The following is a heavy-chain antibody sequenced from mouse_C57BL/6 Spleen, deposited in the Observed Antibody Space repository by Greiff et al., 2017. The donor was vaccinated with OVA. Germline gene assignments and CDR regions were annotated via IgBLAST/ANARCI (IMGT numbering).Heavy chain of an antibody. V-gene: IGHV1-82*01. CDR2: IYPGDGDT. J-gene: IGHJ3*01. Sequence: VQLQESGPELVKPGASVKISCKASGYAFSSSWMTWVKQRPGKGLEWIGRIYPGDGDTNYNGKFKGKATMTADKSSSTAYMQPSSLTSEDSAVYFCARGNYGRSYGYWGQGTLVTVSA. D-gene: IGHD1-1*01. CDR3: ARGNYGRSYGY. CDR1: GYAFSSSW.